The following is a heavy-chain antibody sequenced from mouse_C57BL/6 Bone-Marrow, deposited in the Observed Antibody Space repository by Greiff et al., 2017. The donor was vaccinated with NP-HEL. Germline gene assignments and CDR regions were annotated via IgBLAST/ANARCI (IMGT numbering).Heavy chain of an antibody. CDR1: GYTFTDYY. CDR3: ARYYSNYVDY. D-gene: IGHD2-5*01. Sequence: EVKLQESGPVLVKPGASVKMSCKASGYTFTDYYMNWVKQSHGKSLEWIGVINPYNGGTSYNQKFKGKATLTVDKSSSTAYMELNSLTSEDSAVYYCARYYSNYVDYWGQGTTLTVSS. CDR2: INPYNGGT. V-gene: IGHV1-19*01. J-gene: IGHJ2*01.